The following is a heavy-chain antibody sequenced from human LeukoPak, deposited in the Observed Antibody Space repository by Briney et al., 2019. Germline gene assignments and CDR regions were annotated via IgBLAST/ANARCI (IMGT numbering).Heavy chain of an antibody. J-gene: IGHJ6*02. V-gene: IGHV3-7*01. CDR2: IKHDGSEK. Sequence: GGSLRLSCVASGFTFSSYWMSWVRQAPGKGLEWVANIKHDGSEKYYVDSVKGRFTISRDNARNSLYLQMNSLRAEDTAVYYCARYCGGDCYGMDVWGQGTTVTVSS. D-gene: IGHD2-21*01. CDR3: ARYCGGDCYGMDV. CDR1: GFTFSSYW.